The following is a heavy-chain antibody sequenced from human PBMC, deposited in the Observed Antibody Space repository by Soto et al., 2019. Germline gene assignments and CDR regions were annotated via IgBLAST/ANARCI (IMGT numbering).Heavy chain of an antibody. J-gene: IGHJ4*02. V-gene: IGHV1-46*01. D-gene: IGHD3-9*01. CDR2: LKPTGCST. CDR3: ARGHPTTYDIFTGYHPVLEF. Sequence: ASVKVSCKASGCTFINYYIPWVRQAPGQGLEWVGILKPTGCSTRYAQNFQGRVAITTDTATTTVYMELRTLRSEDTAVYHSARGHPTTYDIFTGYHPVLEFWGQGTLVTVSS. CDR1: GCTFINYY.